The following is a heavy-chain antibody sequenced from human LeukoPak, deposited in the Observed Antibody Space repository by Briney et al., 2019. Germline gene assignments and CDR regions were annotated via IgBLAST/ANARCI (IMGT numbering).Heavy chain of an antibody. J-gene: IGHJ4*02. D-gene: IGHD1-14*01. Sequence: GGALQISFKASGYPFTDYWIGWGRPLPGKGLGWMGIIYPANSDTRYSPSFQGQVTISADKSINTAYLLWSSLKASDTAIYYCARDFSGEPPYFESWGQGTLVTVSS. CDR1: GYPFTDYW. CDR2: IYPANSDT. V-gene: IGHV5-51*01. CDR3: ARDFSGEPPYFES.